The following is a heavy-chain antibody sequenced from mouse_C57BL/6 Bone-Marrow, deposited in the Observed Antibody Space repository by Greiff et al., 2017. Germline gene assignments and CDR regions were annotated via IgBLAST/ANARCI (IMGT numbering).Heavy chain of an antibody. Sequence: EVKLMESGEGLVKPGGSLKLSCAASGFTFSSYAMSWVRQTPEKRLEWVAYISSGGDYIYYADTVKGRFPISRDNARNTLYLQMSSLKSEDTAMYYCTRPLYYDYDYYAMDYWGQGTSVTVSS. CDR2: ISSGGDYI. D-gene: IGHD2-4*01. CDR3: TRPLYYDYDYYAMDY. J-gene: IGHJ4*01. CDR1: GFTFSSYA. V-gene: IGHV5-9-1*02.